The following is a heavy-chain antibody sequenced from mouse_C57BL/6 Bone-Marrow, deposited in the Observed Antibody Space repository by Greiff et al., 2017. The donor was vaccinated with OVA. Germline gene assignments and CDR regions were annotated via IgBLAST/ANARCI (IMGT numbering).Heavy chain of an antibody. V-gene: IGHV1-15*01. Sequence: QVQLQQSGAELVRPGASVTLSCKASGYTFTDYEMHWVKQTPVHGLEWTGAIDPETGGTAYNQKFKGKAILTADKSSSTAYMELRSLTSEDSAVYYCTRTGDYSNYVCYAMDYWGQGTSVTVSS. D-gene: IGHD2-5*01. CDR1: GYTFTDYE. CDR3: TRTGDYSNYVCYAMDY. J-gene: IGHJ4*01. CDR2: IDPETGGT.